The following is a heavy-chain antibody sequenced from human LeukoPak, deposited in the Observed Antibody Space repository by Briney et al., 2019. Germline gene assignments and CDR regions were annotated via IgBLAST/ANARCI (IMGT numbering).Heavy chain of an antibody. Sequence: SETLSLTCAVYGGSFSGYYWSWIRQPPGKGLEWIGEINHSGSTNYNPSLKSRVTTSVDTSKNQFSLKLSSVTAADTAVYYCARGVDYYDSSGYYYVFFDYWGQGTLVTVSS. J-gene: IGHJ4*02. CDR2: INHSGST. CDR3: ARGVDYYDSSGYYYVFFDY. V-gene: IGHV4-34*01. CDR1: GGSFSGYY. D-gene: IGHD3-22*01.